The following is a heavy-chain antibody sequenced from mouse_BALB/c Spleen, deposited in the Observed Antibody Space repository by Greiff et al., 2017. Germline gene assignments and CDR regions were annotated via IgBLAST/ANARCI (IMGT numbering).Heavy chain of an antibody. CDR2: ISSGSSTI. D-gene: IGHD2-2*01. CDR3: ARRTILYGYDVGYAMDY. J-gene: IGHJ4*01. Sequence: EVQLVESGGGLVQPGGSRKLSCAASGFTFSSFGMHWVRQAPEKGLEWVAYISSGSSTIYYADTVKGRFTISRDNPKNTLFLQMTSLRSEDTAMYYCARRTILYGYDVGYAMDYWGQGTSVTVSS. V-gene: IGHV5-17*02. CDR1: GFTFSSFG.